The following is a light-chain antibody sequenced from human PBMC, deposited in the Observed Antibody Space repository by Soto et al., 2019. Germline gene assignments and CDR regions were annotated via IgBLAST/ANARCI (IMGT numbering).Light chain of an antibody. CDR2: EVS. CDR1: SSDIGNYNY. J-gene: IGLJ1*01. V-gene: IGLV2-14*01. CDR3: SSSTSNSSYV. Sequence: QSSLTHPASVSGSPGQSITISCTGTSSDIGNYNYVSWYQQHPGKAPKLMISEVSNRPSGVSNRFSGSKSGDTASLTISGLQPEDEADYYCSSSTSNSSYVFGGGTKVTVL.